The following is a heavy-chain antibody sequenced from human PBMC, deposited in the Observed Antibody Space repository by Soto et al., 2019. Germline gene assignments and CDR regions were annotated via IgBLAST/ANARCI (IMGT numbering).Heavy chain of an antibody. V-gene: IGHV3-30*18. J-gene: IGHJ6*02. CDR3: AKDANRHSSSRYYYGMDV. CDR1: GFTFSSYG. D-gene: IGHD6-6*01. CDR2: ISYDGSNK. Sequence: QVQLVESGGGVVQPGRCLRLSCAASGFTFSSYGMHWVRQAPGKGLEWGAVISYDGSNKYYADSVKGRFTISRDNSKNTLYRQMNSLRAEDTAVYYCAKDANRHSSSRYYYGMDVWGQGTTVTVSS.